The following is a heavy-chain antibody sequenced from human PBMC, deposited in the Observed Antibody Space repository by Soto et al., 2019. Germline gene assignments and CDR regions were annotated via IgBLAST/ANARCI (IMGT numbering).Heavy chain of an antibody. CDR1: GYTFTSYG. J-gene: IGHJ6*02. CDR3: ARDLPQGYYDSSGYYYAGYYYYGMDV. Sequence: GASVKVSCKASGYTFTSYGISWVRQAPGQGLEWMGWISAYNGNTNYAQKLQGRVTMTTDTSTSTAYMELRSLRSDDTAVYYCARDLPQGYYDSSGYYYAGYYYYGMDVWGQGTTVTVSS. D-gene: IGHD3-22*01. V-gene: IGHV1-18*04. CDR2: ISAYNGNT.